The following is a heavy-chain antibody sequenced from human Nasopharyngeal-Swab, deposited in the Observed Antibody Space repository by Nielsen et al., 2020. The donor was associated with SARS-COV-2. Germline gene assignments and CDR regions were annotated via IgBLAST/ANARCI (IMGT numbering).Heavy chain of an antibody. CDR3: ARDRSETAMAIFDY. CDR1: GYTFTGYY. D-gene: IGHD5-18*01. Sequence: ASVKVSCKASGYTFTGYYMHWVRQAPRQGLEWMGWINPNSGGTNYAQKFQGRVTMTRDTSISTAYMELSRLRSDDTAVYYCARDRSETAMAIFDYWGQGTLVTVSS. CDR2: INPNSGGT. V-gene: IGHV1-2*02. J-gene: IGHJ4*02.